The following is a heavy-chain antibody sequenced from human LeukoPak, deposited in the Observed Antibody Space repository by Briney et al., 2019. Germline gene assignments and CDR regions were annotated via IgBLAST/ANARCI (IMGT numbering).Heavy chain of an antibody. CDR3: ARLVGRGSFIDF. J-gene: IGHJ4*02. CDR1: SYSSTSYW. V-gene: IGHV5-51*01. Sequence: GESLQIPSNASSYSSTSYWIIWVRQMPAKGLEWMRIIDPDDSDTRYSPSFQDQVAISADKSINTAYLQWSTLKASHTALYYCARLVGRGSFIDFWGQGTLVTVSS. D-gene: IGHD1-26*01. CDR2: IDPDDSDT.